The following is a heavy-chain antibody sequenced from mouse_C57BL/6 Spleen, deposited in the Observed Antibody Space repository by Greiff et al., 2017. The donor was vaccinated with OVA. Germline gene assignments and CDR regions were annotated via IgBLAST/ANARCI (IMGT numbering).Heavy chain of an antibody. CDR1: GFTFSNYW. Sequence: DVKLVESGGGLVQPGGSMKLSCVASGFTFSNYWMNWVRQSPEKGLEWVAQIRLKSDYTATPYAESVNGRFTISRDEYKSSVYLQMNNLRAEDTGIYYCSHYYGRPYWYFEVWGTGTTVTVST. D-gene: IGHD1-1*01. V-gene: IGHV6-3*01. J-gene: IGHJ1*03. CDR3: SHYYGRPYWYFEV. CDR2: IRLKSDYTAT.